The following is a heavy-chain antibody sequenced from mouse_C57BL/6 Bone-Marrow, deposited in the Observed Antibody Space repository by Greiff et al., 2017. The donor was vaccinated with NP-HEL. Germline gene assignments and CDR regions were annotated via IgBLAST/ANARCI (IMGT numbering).Heavy chain of an antibody. CDR3: ARKGPLLRSAWFAY. CDR2: INPNNGGT. V-gene: IGHV1-18*01. CDR1: GYTFTDYN. Sequence: EVKLVESGPELVKPGASVKIPCKASGYTFTDYNMDWVKQSHGKSLEWIGDINPNNGGTIYNQKFKGKATLTVDKSSSTAYMELRSLTSEDTAVYYCARKGPLLRSAWFAYWGQGTLVTVSA. D-gene: IGHD1-1*01. J-gene: IGHJ3*01.